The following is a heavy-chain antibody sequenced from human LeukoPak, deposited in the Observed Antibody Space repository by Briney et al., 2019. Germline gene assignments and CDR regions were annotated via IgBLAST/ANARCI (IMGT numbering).Heavy chain of an antibody. CDR1: GGSFSCYY. CDR3: ARVCFWCGYSSGY. Sequence: KPSDTLLLTCAVYGGSFSCYYWSWIRQPPGKVLGWSGEINNSGNTYYNPSLKSRVTISVATSKNQSSMKLSSVTAADTAVYYCARVCFWCGYSSGYWGQGTLVTVSS. V-gene: IGHV4-34*01. CDR2: INNSGNT. D-gene: IGHD3-3*01. J-gene: IGHJ4*02.